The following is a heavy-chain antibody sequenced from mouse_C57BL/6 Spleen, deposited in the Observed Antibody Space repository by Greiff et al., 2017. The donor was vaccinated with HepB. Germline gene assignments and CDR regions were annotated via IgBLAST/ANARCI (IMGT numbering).Heavy chain of an antibody. V-gene: IGHV2-6-1*01. J-gene: IGHJ4*01. Sequence: QVQLKESGPGLVAPSQSLSITCTVSGFSLTSYGVHWVRQPPGKGLEWLVVIWSDGSTTYNSALKSRLSISKDNSKSQVFLKMNSLQTDDTAMYYCARHYDDGSSPYYAMDYWGQGTSVTVSS. D-gene: IGHD1-1*01. CDR3: ARHYDDGSSPYYAMDY. CDR1: GFSLTSYG. CDR2: IWSDGST.